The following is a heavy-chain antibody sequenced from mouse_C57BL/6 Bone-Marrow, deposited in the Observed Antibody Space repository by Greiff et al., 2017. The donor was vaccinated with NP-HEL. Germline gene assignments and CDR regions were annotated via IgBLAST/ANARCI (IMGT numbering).Heavy chain of an antibody. J-gene: IGHJ2*01. CDR2: IYPSDSET. V-gene: IGHV1-61*01. D-gene: IGHD1-1*01. CDR1: GYTFTSYW. CDR3: ARRGDYYGSSLDY. Sequence: VQLQQPGAELVRPGSSVKLSCKASGYTFTSYWIDWVKQRPGQGLEWIGNIYPSDSETHYNQKFKDKATLTVDKSSSTAYMQLSSLTSEDSAVYYCARRGDYYGSSLDYWGQGTTLTVSS.